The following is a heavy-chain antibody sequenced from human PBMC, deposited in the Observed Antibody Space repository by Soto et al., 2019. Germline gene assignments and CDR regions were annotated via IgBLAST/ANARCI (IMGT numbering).Heavy chain of an antibody. V-gene: IGHV3-30*03. CDR2: ISYDGSNK. J-gene: IGHJ6*02. Sequence: GGSLRLSCAASGFTFSSYVMHGVRQAPGKGLEWVAVISYDGSNKYYADSVNGRFTISRDNSKNTLYLQMNSLRAEDTAVYYCAGNIVVVPAATVLTPGMDVWGQGTTVTVSS. D-gene: IGHD2-2*01. CDR3: AGNIVVVPAATVLTPGMDV. CDR1: GFTFSSYV.